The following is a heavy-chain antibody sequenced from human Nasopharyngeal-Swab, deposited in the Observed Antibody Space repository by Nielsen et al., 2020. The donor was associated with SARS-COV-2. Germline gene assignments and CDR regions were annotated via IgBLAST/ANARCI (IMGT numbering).Heavy chain of an antibody. CDR2: VYYSGST. Sequence: SKTLSPTCPVSGGPVSTTTYFWAWIRQPPGKGLEWIGTVYYSGSTYYNPSLKSRVTISVDTSKNQFSLKLNSVTATDTAVYYCARGYGSFPYYFDHWGQGTLVTVSS. V-gene: IGHV4-39*01. J-gene: IGHJ4*02. CDR1: GGPVSTTTYF. D-gene: IGHD1-26*01. CDR3: ARGYGSFPYYFDH.